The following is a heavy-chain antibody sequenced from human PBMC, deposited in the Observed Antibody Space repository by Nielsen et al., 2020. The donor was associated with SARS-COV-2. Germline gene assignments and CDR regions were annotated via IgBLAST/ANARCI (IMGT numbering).Heavy chain of an antibody. D-gene: IGHD6-19*01. CDR3: ARDLAVAGNGADY. J-gene: IGHJ4*02. Sequence: GGSLRLSCAASGFTFDDYAMHWVRQAPGKGLEWVSGISWNSGSIGYADSVKGRFTISRDNSKNTLYLQMNSLRAEDTAVYYCARDLAVAGNGADYWGQGTLVTVSS. CDR2: ISWNSGSI. V-gene: IGHV3-9*01. CDR1: GFTFDDYA.